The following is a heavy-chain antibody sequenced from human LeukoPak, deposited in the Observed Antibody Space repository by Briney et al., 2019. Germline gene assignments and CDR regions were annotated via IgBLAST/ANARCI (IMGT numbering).Heavy chain of an antibody. CDR2: IYPSDSDT. Sequence: GESLKISCKGSGYSFNTYWIAWVRQMPGKGPELMGIIYPSDSDTRYSPSFQGQVTISADKSISTAYLQWSSLKASDTAMYYCARWLGGANVDYWGQGTLVTVSS. D-gene: IGHD3-10*01. CDR3: ARWLGGANVDY. V-gene: IGHV5-51*01. CDR1: GYSFNTYW. J-gene: IGHJ4*02.